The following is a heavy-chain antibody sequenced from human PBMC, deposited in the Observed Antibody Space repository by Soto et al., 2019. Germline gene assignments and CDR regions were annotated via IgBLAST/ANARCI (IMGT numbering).Heavy chain of an antibody. CDR3: AKRSPYSSGWYSPIFDY. J-gene: IGHJ4*02. CDR2: ISESGGST. CDR1: GFSFSDYA. V-gene: IGHV3-23*01. D-gene: IGHD6-13*01. Sequence: ILSCAASGFSFSDYAMSWVRQAPGKGLEWVSVISESGGSTHYADSVRGRFTVSRDNSKNSLSLRMNSLRAEDTAVYFCAKRSPYSSGWYSPIFDYWGQGALVTVSS.